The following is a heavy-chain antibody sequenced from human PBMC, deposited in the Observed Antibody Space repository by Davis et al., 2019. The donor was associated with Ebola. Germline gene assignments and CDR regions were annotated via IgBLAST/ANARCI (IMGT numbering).Heavy chain of an antibody. D-gene: IGHD6-19*01. CDR2: INWNSGTI. CDR3: ARDSGSVALDY. CDR1: GFIFDDYA. J-gene: IGHJ4*02. V-gene: IGHV3-9*03. Sequence: PGGSLRLSCAASGFIFDDYAMHWVRQAPGKGLEWVSGINWNSGTIDYADSVKGRFTISRDNSKNTLYLQMGSLRAEDMAVYYCARDSGSVALDYWGQGTLVTVSS.